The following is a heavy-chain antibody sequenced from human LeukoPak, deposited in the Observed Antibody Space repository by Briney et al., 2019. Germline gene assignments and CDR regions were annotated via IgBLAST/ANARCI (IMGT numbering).Heavy chain of an antibody. CDR3: ARHRIAAAYIDY. CDR1: GGSFSSYY. V-gene: IGHV4-59*08. CDR2: IYYSVST. D-gene: IGHD6-13*01. J-gene: IGHJ4*02. Sequence: PSETLSVTCAVYGGSFSSYYWSWIRQPPGKGLEWIWYIYYSVSTNYNPSLTSRVTISVETYKHQFSLKLSSVTAADTAVYYCARHRIAAAYIDYWGQGTLVTVSS.